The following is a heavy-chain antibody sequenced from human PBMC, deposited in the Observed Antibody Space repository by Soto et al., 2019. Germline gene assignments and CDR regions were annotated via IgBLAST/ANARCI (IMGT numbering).Heavy chain of an antibody. CDR1: GGSISSGGYY. D-gene: IGHD5-18*01. Sequence: SSETLSLTCTVSGGSISSGGYYWSWIRQHPGKGLEWIGYIYYSGSTYYNPSLKSRVTISVDTSKNQFSLKPSSVTAADTAVYYCARDTPRGYSYGSFDYWGQGTLVTV. CDR3: ARDTPRGYSYGSFDY. J-gene: IGHJ4*02. CDR2: IYYSGST. V-gene: IGHV4-31*03.